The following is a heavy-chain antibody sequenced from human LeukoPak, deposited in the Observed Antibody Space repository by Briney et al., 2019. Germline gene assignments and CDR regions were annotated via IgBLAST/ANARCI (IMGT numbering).Heavy chain of an antibody. V-gene: IGHV4-30-2*01. CDR3: ASLYGDYADY. CDR2: IYHSGST. CDR1: GGSISSGGYS. J-gene: IGHJ4*02. D-gene: IGHD4-17*01. Sequence: PSETLSLTCAVSGGSISSGGYSWSWIRQPPGEGLEWIGYIYHSGSTYYNPSLKSRVTISVDRSKNQFSLKLSSVTAADTAVYYCASLYGDYADYWGQGTLVTVSS.